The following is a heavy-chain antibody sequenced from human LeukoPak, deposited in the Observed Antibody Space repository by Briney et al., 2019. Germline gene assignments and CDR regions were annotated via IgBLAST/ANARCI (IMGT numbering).Heavy chain of an antibody. CDR1: GGSISSSSYY. Sequence: SETLSLTCTVSGGSISSSSYYWSWLRQPPGKGLEWIATINYSGSTYYNPPLKSRVTISVDTSKNQFSLKLSSVTAADTTVYYCARYVVYGSGFYYFDYWGQGTLVTVSS. D-gene: IGHD3-10*01. CDR2: INYSGST. V-gene: IGHV4-39*01. J-gene: IGHJ4*02. CDR3: ARYVVYGSGFYYFDY.